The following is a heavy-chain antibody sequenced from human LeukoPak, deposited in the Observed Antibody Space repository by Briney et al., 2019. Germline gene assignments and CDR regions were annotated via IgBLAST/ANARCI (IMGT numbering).Heavy chain of an antibody. CDR1: GFTFSYYD. D-gene: IGHD2-2*01. CDR2: ITLSGGST. J-gene: IGHJ6*03. Sequence: GGSLRLSCAASGFTFSYYDMSWVRQAPGKGLEWVASITLSGGSTFYADSVKGRFTISRDNPKNTLYLQMNSLSAEDTAVYYCAKRGNPAVGHHYLDVWGKGTTVSVSS. V-gene: IGHV3-23*01. CDR3: AKRGNPAVGHHYLDV.